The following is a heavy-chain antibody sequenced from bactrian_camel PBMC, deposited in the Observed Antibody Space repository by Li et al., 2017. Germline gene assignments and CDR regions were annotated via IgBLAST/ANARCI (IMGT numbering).Heavy chain of an antibody. CDR3: AAARAYCTGGLAVPNYNY. J-gene: IGHJ4*01. D-gene: IGHD7*01. V-gene: IGHV3S1*01. Sequence: HVQLVESGGGLVQPGGSLRLSCSASGYTYKSDCMAWFRQAPGKEREAVAAIYSRGGRTAYSDSVNGRFIISKDDTKNTLYLDMNSLKPEDTGMYYCAAARAYCTGGLAVPNYNYWGQGTQVTVS. CDR1: GYTYKSDC. CDR2: IYSRGGRT.